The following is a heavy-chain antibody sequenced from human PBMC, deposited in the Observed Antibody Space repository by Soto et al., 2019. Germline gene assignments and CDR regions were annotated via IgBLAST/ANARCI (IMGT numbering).Heavy chain of an antibody. J-gene: IGHJ6*04. CDR2: ISAYNGNT. Sequence: ASVKVSCKASGYTFTSYGISWVRQAPGQGLEWMGWISAYNGNTNYAQKLQGRVTMTTDTSTSTAYMELRSLRSDDTAVYYCARVGSSCYFHYRMDVCGEGTTVTVSS. CDR3: ARVGSSCYFHYRMDV. D-gene: IGHD2-2*01. V-gene: IGHV1-18*04. CDR1: GYTFTSYG.